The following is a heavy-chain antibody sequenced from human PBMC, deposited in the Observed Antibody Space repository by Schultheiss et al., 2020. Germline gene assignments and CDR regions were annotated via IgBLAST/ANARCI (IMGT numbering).Heavy chain of an antibody. CDR3: ARGTLYNWNGWLFDY. CDR1: GFTFSSYG. CDR2: ISYDGSNK. J-gene: IGHJ4*02. V-gene: IGHV3-30*03. Sequence: GESLKISCAASGFTFSSYGMHWVRQAPGKGLEWVAVISYDGSNKYYADSVKGRFTISRDNSKNTLYLQMNSLRAEDTAVYYCARGTLYNWNGWLFDYWGLGALVTVSS. D-gene: IGHD1-20*01.